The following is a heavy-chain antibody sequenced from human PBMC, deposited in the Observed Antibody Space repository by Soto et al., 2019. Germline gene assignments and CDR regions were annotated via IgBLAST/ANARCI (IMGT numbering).Heavy chain of an antibody. CDR3: ARDHPLDDFWSGYSPWYFDY. V-gene: IGHV3-21*01. Sequence: GSLSLSCAASGFTFSSYSMNWVRQAPGKGLEWVSSISSSSSYIYYADSVKGRFTISRDNAKNSLYLQMNSLRAEDTAVYYCARDHPLDDFWSGYSPWYFDYWGQGTLVTVSS. D-gene: IGHD3-3*01. J-gene: IGHJ4*02. CDR1: GFTFSSYS. CDR2: ISSSSSYI.